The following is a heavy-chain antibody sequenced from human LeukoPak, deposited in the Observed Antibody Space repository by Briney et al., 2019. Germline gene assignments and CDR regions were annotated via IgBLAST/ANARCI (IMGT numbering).Heavy chain of an antibody. D-gene: IGHD6-19*01. CDR1: GFTFSDYY. J-gene: IGHJ2*01. V-gene: IGHV3-11*01. CDR3: AGGDSSGWYFDL. CDR2: ISSSGSTI. Sequence: PGGSLRLSCAASGFTFSDYYMSWIRQAPGKGLEWVSYISSSGSTIYYADSVKGRFTISRDNAKNSLYLQMNSLRAEDTALYYCAGGDSSGWYFDLWGRGTLVTVSS.